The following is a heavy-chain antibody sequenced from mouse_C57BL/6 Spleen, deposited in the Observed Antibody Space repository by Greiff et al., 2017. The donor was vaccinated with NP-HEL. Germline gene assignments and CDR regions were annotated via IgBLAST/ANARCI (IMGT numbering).Heavy chain of an antibody. D-gene: IGHD1-1*01. Sequence: VMLVESGPELVKPGASVKISCKASGYAFSSSWMNWVKQRPGKGLEWIGRIYPGDGDTNYNGKFKGKATLTADKSSSTAYMQLSSLTSEDSAVYFCAREPNYYGSFDYWGQGTTLTVSS. J-gene: IGHJ2*01. CDR2: IYPGDGDT. CDR3: AREPNYYGSFDY. CDR1: GYAFSSSW. V-gene: IGHV1-82*01.